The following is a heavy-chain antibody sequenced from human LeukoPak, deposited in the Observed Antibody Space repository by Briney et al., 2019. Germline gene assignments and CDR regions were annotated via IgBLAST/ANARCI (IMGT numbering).Heavy chain of an antibody. V-gene: IGHV3-9*01. J-gene: IGHJ6*02. Sequence: GGSLRLSCAASGFTFDDYAMHWVRQAPGKGLEWVSGISWNSGSIGYADSVKGRFTISRDNAKNTVYLQMNSLRAEDTAVYYCARTSARYGMDVWGQGTTVTVSS. CDR2: ISWNSGSI. CDR1: GFTFDDYA. D-gene: IGHD3/OR15-3a*01. CDR3: ARTSARYGMDV.